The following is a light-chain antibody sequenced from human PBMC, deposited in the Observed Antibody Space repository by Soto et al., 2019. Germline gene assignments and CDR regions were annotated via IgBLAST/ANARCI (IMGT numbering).Light chain of an antibody. V-gene: IGLV1-40*01. J-gene: IGLJ3*02. CDR3: QTYDKSLGGWV. CDR1: SSNIGAGYH. Sequence: QSVLTQPPSVSGAPGQTVIISCPGSSSNIGAGYHVHWYMQLPGKAPKLLIFGNTNRPSGVPDRFSGSRSGSSASLAISGLQAEDEADYYCQTYDKSLGGWVFGGGTKVTVL. CDR2: GNT.